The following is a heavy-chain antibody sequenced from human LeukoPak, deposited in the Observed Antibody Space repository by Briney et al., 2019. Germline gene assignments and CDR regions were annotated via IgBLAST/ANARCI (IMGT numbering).Heavy chain of an antibody. Sequence: PSETLSLTCTVSGGSISSGGSYWSWIRQHPGKGLEWIGYIYYSGSTYYNPSLKSRVTISVDTSKNQFSLKLSSVTAADTAVYYWARDRTAAAVTSYLDYGAQGTLVTVS. J-gene: IGHJ4*02. CDR3: ARDRTAAAVTSYLDY. D-gene: IGHD6-13*01. CDR1: GGSISSGGSY. V-gene: IGHV4-31*03. CDR2: IYYSGST.